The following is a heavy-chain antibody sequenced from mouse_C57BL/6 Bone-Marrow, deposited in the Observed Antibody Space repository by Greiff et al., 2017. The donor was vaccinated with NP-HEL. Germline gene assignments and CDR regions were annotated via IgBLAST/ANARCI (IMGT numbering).Heavy chain of an antibody. V-gene: IGHV14-4*01. CDR1: GFNIKDDY. CDR2: IDPENGDT. CDR3: TTLYYYGSTWFAY. D-gene: IGHD1-1*01. J-gene: IGHJ3*01. Sequence: EVQLVESGAELVRPGASVKLSCTASGFNIKDDYMHWVKQRPEQGLEWIGWIDPENGDTEYASKFQGKATITADTSSNTAYLQLSSLTSEDTAVYYCTTLYYYGSTWFAYWGQGTLVTVSA.